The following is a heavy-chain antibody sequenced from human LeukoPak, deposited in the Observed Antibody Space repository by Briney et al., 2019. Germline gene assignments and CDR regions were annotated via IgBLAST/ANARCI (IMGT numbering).Heavy chain of an antibody. CDR2: ISSSSSYI. CDR3: ARDLASGIAAAGTVHWFDP. V-gene: IGHV3-21*01. J-gene: IGHJ5*02. Sequence: GGSLRLSCAASGFTFSSYSMNWLRQAPGKGLEWVSSISSSSSYIYYADSVKGRFTISRDNAKNSLYLQMNSLRAEDTAVYYCARDLASGIAAAGTVHWFDPWGQGTLVTVSS. D-gene: IGHD6-13*01. CDR1: GFTFSSYS.